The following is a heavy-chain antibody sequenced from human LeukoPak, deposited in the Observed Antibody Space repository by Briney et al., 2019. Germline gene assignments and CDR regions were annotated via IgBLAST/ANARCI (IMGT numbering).Heavy chain of an antibody. CDR3: ARTPGNTLDY. Sequence: SETLSLTCSVSGGSITSHYWSWIRQPPGKGLEWIGYAYYSGSTNYNPSLKSRVTISVDTSKSQFSLKLDSMTAADTAVYYCARTPGNTLDYWGQETLVTVSS. CDR2: AYYSGST. CDR1: GGSITSHY. V-gene: IGHV4-59*11. J-gene: IGHJ4*02. D-gene: IGHD1-14*01.